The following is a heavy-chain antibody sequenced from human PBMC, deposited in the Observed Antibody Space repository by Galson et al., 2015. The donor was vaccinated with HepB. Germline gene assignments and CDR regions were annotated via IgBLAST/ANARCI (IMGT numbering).Heavy chain of an antibody. CDR3: AKELGYCSSTSCYNWFDP. D-gene: IGHD2-2*01. V-gene: IGHV3-9*01. CDR1: GFTFDDYA. J-gene: IGHJ5*02. Sequence: SLRLSCAASGFTFDDYAMHWVRQAPGKGLEWVSGISWNSGSIGYADSVKGRFTISRDNAKNSLYLQMNSLRAEDTALYYCAKELGYCSSTSCYNWFDPWGQGTLVTVSS. CDR2: ISWNSGSI.